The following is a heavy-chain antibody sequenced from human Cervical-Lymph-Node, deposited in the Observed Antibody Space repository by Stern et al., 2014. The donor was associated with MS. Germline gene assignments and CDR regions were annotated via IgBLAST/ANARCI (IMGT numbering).Heavy chain of an antibody. CDR1: GYTFIDYY. CDR3: AREGADNDAFDV. V-gene: IGHV1-46*03. Sequence: QVQLVQSGAEVKKPGASVTVSCRTSGYTFIDYYIHWVRQAPGQGLEWMGIINLSDGATTYAEKFQSRVTMTRDTSTNTAYMQLGSLTSEDTAVFFCAREGADNDAFDVWGQGTMVTVSS. D-gene: IGHD1-26*01. CDR2: INLSDGAT. J-gene: IGHJ3*01.